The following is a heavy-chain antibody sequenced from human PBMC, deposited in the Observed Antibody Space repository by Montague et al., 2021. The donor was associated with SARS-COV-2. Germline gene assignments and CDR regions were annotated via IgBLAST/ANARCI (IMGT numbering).Heavy chain of an antibody. CDR1: GASFSVYY. CDR2: INHSGST. CDR3: VVVVPAMRPRSDY. D-gene: IGHD2-21*02. Sequence: SETLSLTCAVYGASFSVYYWSWIRQPPGKGLEWIGEINHSGSTNYNPSPKSRVTISSDTSKNQFSLKLNSVTAADTAVYFCVVVVPAMRPRSDYWGQGTLVTVSS. J-gene: IGHJ4*02. V-gene: IGHV4-34*01.